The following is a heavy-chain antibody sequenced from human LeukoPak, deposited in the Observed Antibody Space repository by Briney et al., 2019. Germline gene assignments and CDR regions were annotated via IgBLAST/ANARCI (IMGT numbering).Heavy chain of an antibody. CDR3: ARDKRSYSGSYRASTVDY. J-gene: IGHJ4*02. CDR2: ISSSGRTI. D-gene: IGHD1-26*01. V-gene: IGHV3-48*03. CDR1: GFTFSTYE. Sequence: GGSLRLSCAASGFTFSTYEMNWVRQAPGKGLEWISYISSSGRTIYYADSVKGRFTISRDNAKNSLYLQMNSLRAEDTAVYYCARDKRSYSGSYRASTVDYWGQGTLVTVSS.